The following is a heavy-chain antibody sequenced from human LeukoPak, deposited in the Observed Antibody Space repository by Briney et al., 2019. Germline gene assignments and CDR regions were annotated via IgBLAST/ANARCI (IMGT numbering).Heavy chain of an antibody. V-gene: IGHV3-73*01. CDR2: IRSKANSYAT. CDR1: GFTFSGSA. D-gene: IGHD3-10*01. CDR3: TSSGWFGEFYYYYYMDV. Sequence: GGSLRLSCAASGFTFSGSAMHWVRQASGKGLEWVGRIRSKANSYATAYAASVKGRFTISRDDSKNTAYLQMNSLKTEDTAVYYCTSSGWFGEFYYYYYMDVWSQGTTVTVSS. J-gene: IGHJ6*03.